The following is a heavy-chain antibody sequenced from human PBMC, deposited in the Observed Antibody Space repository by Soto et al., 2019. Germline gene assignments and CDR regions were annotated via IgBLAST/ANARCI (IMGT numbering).Heavy chain of an antibody. CDR1: GGSISSGEFY. CDR2: MYYSGTT. V-gene: IGHV4-30-4*01. CDR3: ARRYYYDSRGYYGFDS. D-gene: IGHD3-22*01. J-gene: IGHJ4*02. Sequence: SETLSLTCTVSGGSISSGEFYWSWIRQPPGKGLEWIGYMYYSGTTSYNPSLKSRLSMSIDTSKYHFSLNLTSVTAADTAVYYCARRYYYDSRGYYGFDSWGQGTLVTVSS.